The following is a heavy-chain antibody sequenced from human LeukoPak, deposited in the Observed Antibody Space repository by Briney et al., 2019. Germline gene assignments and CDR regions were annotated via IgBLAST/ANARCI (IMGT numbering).Heavy chain of an antibody. D-gene: IGHD2-21*02. J-gene: IGHJ4*02. CDR2: ISGSGGST. CDR3: AEEGYCGGDCYNHFDY. Sequence: GGSLRLSCAASGFTFSSYALSWVRQAPGKGLEWVSAISGSGGSTYYADSVKGRFTISRDNSKNTLYLQMNSLRAEDTAVYYCAEEGYCGGDCYNHFDYWGQGTLVTVSS. V-gene: IGHV3-23*01. CDR1: GFTFSSYA.